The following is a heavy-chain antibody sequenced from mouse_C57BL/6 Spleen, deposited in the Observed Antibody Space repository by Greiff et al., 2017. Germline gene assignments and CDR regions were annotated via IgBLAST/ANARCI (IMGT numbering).Heavy chain of an antibody. J-gene: IGHJ2*01. D-gene: IGHD1-1*01. CDR2: ISSGGSYT. V-gene: IGHV5-6*01. CDR3: ASPGDGY. Sequence: EVKLMESGGDLVKPGGSLKLSCAASGFTFSSYGMSWVRQTPDKRLEWVATISSGGSYTYYPDSVKGRFTISRDNAKNTLYLQMSSLKSEDTAMYYCASPGDGYWGQGTTLTVSS. CDR1: GFTFSSYG.